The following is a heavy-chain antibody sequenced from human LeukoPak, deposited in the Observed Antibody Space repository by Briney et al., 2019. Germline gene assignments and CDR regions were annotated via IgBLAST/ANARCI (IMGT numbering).Heavy chain of an antibody. CDR1: GGPISSYY. CDR2: IYYSGST. V-gene: IGHV4-59*01. CDR3: ARGDYRKYYFDY. D-gene: IGHD4-17*01. Sequence: SETLSLTCTVSGGPISSYYWSWIRQPPGKGLEWIGYIYYSGSTNYNPSLKSRVTISVDTSKNQFSLKLSSVTAADTAVYYCARGDYRKYYFDYWGQGTLVTVSS. J-gene: IGHJ4*02.